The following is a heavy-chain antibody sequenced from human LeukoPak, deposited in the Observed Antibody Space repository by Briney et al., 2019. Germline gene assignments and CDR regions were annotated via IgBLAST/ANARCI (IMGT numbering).Heavy chain of an antibody. Sequence: SETLSLTCTVSGGSISSYYWSWIRQPPGKGLEWIGYIYYSGSTNYNPSLKSRVTISVDTSKNQFSLKLSSATAADTAVYYCARGGDYDILTGYSDYFDYWGQGTLVTVSS. D-gene: IGHD3-9*01. CDR1: GGSISSYY. V-gene: IGHV4-59*01. CDR3: ARGGDYDILTGYSDYFDY. J-gene: IGHJ4*02. CDR2: IYYSGST.